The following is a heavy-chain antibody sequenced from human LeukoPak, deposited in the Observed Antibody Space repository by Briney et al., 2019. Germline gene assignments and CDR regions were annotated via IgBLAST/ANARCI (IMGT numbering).Heavy chain of an antibody. V-gene: IGHV3-23*01. CDR2: ISGSGGST. Sequence: PGGSLRLSCAASGFTFSSYAMSWVRQAPGKGLEWVSAISGSGGSTYYADSVKGRFTISRDNSKSTLYLQMNSPRAEDTAVYYCAKDRMAAVAAAGADDYWGQGTLVTVSS. CDR1: GFTFSSYA. CDR3: AKDRMAAVAAAGADDY. D-gene: IGHD6-13*01. J-gene: IGHJ4*02.